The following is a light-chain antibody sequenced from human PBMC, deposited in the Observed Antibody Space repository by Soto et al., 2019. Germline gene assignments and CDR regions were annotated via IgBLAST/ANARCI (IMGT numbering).Light chain of an antibody. V-gene: IGKV3D-11*02. Sequence: EVILTQSPVTLSFSPGERATLSSRASQSVAFTLAWYQQKPGQAPRLLIYDASNRAAGIPARFSGSGTATDFTLTIASLKPEDFAVYYCHQRSACPATFGQGTKVEIK. CDR2: DAS. J-gene: IGKJ1*01. CDR1: QSVAFT. CDR3: HQRSACPAT.